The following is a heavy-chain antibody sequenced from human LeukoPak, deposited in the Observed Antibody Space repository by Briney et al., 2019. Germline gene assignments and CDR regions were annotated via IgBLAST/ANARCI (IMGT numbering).Heavy chain of an antibody. CDR2: INHSGST. CDR1: GGSFSGYY. CDR3: AREGRGYSGYAHPSRYYYYYMDV. Sequence: SETLSLTCAVYGGSFSGYYWSWIRQPPGKGLEWSGEINHSGSTNYNPSLKSRVTISVDTSKNQFSLKLSSVTAADTAVYYCAREGRGYSGYAHPSRYYYYYMDVWGKGTTVTISS. J-gene: IGHJ6*03. V-gene: IGHV4-34*01. D-gene: IGHD5-12*01.